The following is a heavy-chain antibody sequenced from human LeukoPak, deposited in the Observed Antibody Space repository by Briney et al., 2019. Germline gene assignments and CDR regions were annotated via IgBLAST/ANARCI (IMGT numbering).Heavy chain of an antibody. J-gene: IGHJ5*02. D-gene: IGHD3-22*01. Sequence: PSETLSLTCTVSGGSLSSGDYYWSWIRQPPGKGLEWITYMYYSGSTYYNPSLKSRVTMSADTSKNQLSLKLSSVTAADTAVYYCARPYYYDSRIDPWGQGILVTVSS. CDR1: GGSLSSGDYY. V-gene: IGHV4-30-4*01. CDR2: MYYSGST. CDR3: ARPYYYDSRIDP.